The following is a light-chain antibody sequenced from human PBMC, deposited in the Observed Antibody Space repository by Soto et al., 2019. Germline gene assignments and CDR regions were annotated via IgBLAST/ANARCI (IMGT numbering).Light chain of an antibody. CDR2: SAS. CDR1: QSISDT. V-gene: IGKV3-15*01. Sequence: EIVMTQSPATLSVSPGGRATLSCRASQSISDTLAWYQQKPGQAPRLLIYSASRGATGFPARFSGSGSGTHFTLTISSLQSEDFAVYYCQQYDSWPWTFGQGTKVEIK. CDR3: QQYDSWPWT. J-gene: IGKJ1*01.